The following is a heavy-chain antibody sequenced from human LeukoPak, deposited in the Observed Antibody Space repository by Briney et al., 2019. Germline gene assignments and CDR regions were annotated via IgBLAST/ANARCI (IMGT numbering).Heavy chain of an antibody. CDR2: ISGSGGST. V-gene: IGHV3-23*01. CDR1: GFTFSSYA. J-gene: IGHJ4*02. CDR3: AKGDGEDDILTGYYD. Sequence: GGSLRLSCAASGFTFSSYAMSWVRQAPGKRLEWVSAISGSGGSTYYADSVKGRFTISRDNSKNTLYLQMNSLSAEDTAVYYCAKGDGEDDILTGYYDWGQGTLVTVSS. D-gene: IGHD3-9*01.